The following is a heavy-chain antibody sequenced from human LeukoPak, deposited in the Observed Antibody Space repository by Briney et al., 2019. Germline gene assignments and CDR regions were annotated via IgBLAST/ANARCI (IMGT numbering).Heavy chain of an antibody. V-gene: IGHV1-8*01. D-gene: IGHD1-26*01. CDR2: MNPNTGDT. J-gene: IGHJ4*02. CDR1: GYTFNGYG. Sequence: ASVKVSCKASGYTFNGYGINWVRQATGQGLEWMGWMNPNTGDTGYAQKFQGRVTMTRNTSIDTAYMELSGLKSEDTAVYYCTRGSLSGSSRDYWGQGTLATVSS. CDR3: TRGSLSGSSRDY.